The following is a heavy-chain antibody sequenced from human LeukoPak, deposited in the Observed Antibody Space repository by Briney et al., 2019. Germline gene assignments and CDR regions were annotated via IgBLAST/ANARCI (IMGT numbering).Heavy chain of an antibody. CDR3: ARRRVYYDSRGYYYFDY. D-gene: IGHD3-22*01. CDR1: GGSFSGYY. Sequence: SETLSLTCAVYGGSFSGYYWSWIRQPPGKGLEWIGEINHSGSTNYNPSLKSRVTISVDTSKNQFSLKLSSVTAADTAVYYCARRRVYYDSRGYYYFDYWAREPWSPSPQ. J-gene: IGHJ4*02. V-gene: IGHV4-34*01. CDR2: INHSGST.